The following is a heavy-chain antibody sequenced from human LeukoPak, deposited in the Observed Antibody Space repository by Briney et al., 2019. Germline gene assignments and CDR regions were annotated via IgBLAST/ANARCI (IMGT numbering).Heavy chain of an antibody. Sequence: SETLSLTCTVSGGSISSSGSFWDWIRQPPGKGLEWIGTVHYGGSTYYNPSLKSRVIIAVDTSKNQFSLRLTSVTAADTAVFYCARHASSSDSTASYCSFDYWGQGTLVTVSS. J-gene: IGHJ4*02. CDR1: GGSISSSGSF. V-gene: IGHV4-39*01. CDR3: ARHASSSDSTASYCSFDY. CDR2: VHYGGST. D-gene: IGHD3-22*01.